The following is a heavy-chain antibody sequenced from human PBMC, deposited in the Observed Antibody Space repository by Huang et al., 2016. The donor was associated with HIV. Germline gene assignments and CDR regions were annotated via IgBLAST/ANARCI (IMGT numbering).Heavy chain of an antibody. J-gene: IGHJ6*02. CDR1: GGSFTGHY. V-gene: IGHV4-34*02. Sequence: QMQLQQRGAGLLKPSETLSLTCGVSGGSFTGHYLTWIRQAPGKGLEWIVEGKGSGATNSNPSLKGRVTIAIDKSNRELSLNLRSVTAADTAVYDCARQWTILEWLLGLDVWGQGTTVIVSS. CDR2: GKGSGAT. CDR3: ARQWTILEWLLGLDV. D-gene: IGHD3-3*01.